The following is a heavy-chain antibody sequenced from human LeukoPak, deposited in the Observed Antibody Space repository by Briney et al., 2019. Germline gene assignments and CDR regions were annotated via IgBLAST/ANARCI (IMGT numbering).Heavy chain of an antibody. CDR3: YGIRLGDGFDI. J-gene: IGHJ3*02. CDR2: MYSGGFT. V-gene: IGHV3-53*01. Sequence: PGGSLRLSCAASGFTVSSNYMGWVRQAPGKGLEWVSVMYSGGFTSYAESVKGRFTISRDSSKNTLYLQMNSLRAEDTAVYYCYGIRLGDGFDIWGQRKMVIVAS. D-gene: IGHD3-16*01. CDR1: GFTVSSNY.